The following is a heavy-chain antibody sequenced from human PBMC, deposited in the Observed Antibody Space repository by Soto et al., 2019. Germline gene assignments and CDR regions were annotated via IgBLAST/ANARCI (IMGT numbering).Heavy chain of an antibody. CDR2: IYHSGST. D-gene: IGHD6-25*01. Sequence: SETLSLTCAVSGGSISSGGYSWSWIRQPPGKGLEWIGYIYHSGSTYYNPSLKSRVTISVDRSKNQFSLKLSSVTAADTAVYYCARRRGGDFDYRGQGTQVTVSS. V-gene: IGHV4-30-2*01. CDR1: GGSISSGGYS. J-gene: IGHJ4*02. CDR3: ARRRGGDFDY.